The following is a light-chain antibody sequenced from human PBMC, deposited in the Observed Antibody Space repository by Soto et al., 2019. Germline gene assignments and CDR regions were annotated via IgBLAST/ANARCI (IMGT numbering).Light chain of an antibody. CDR3: QVWDSSSDHRV. CDR2: YDS. J-gene: IGLJ1*01. Sequence: SYELTQPPSVSVASGKTARVTCRENNIGSRSVHWYQQKPGQAPVLVIYYDSDRPSGIPERFSGSNSGNTATLTISRVEAGDEADYYCQVWDSSSDHRVFGTGTKVTVL. V-gene: IGLV3-21*04. CDR1: NIGSRS.